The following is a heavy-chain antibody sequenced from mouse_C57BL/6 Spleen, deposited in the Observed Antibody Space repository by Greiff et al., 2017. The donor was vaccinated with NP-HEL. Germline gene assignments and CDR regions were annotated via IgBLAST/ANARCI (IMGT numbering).Heavy chain of an antibody. D-gene: IGHD1-1*01. CDR2: IWTGGGT. CDR3: ARYYYGSSYYCDY. J-gene: IGHJ2*01. CDR1: GFSLTSYA. V-gene: IGHV2-9-1*01. Sequence: QVQLQQSGPGLVAPSQSLSITCTVSGFSLTSYAISWVRQPPGKGLEWLGVIWTGGGTNYNSALKSRLSSSKDNSKSQVFLKMNSLQTDDTARYYCARYYYGSSYYCDYWGQGTTLTVSS.